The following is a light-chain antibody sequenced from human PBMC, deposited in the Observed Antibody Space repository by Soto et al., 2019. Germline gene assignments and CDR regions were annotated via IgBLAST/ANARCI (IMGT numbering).Light chain of an antibody. Sequence: IVITQPQRTVAFSADIEGSLCCGPSQSVSSSYLAWYQQKPGQAPMLLIYGASSRATGIPDRFSGSGSGTDFTLTISSLEPEDSAVYYCQQRHMWPITFGQGTRLEIK. J-gene: IGKJ5*01. CDR3: QQRHMWPIT. CDR1: QSVSSSY. CDR2: GAS. V-gene: IGKV3D-20*02.